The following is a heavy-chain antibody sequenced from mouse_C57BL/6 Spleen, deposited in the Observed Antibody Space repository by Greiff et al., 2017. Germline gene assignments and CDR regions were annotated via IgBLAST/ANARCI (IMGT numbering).Heavy chain of an antibody. CDR1: GYTFTSYT. Sequence: VQLQQSGAELARPGASVKMSCKASGYTFTSYTMHWVKQRPGQGLEWIGYINPSSGYTKYNQKFKDKATLTADKSSSTAYMQLSSLTSEDSAVYYCARDTTVPYAMDYWGQGTSVTVSS. CDR3: ARDTTVPYAMDY. J-gene: IGHJ4*01. CDR2: INPSSGYT. V-gene: IGHV1-4*01. D-gene: IGHD1-1*01.